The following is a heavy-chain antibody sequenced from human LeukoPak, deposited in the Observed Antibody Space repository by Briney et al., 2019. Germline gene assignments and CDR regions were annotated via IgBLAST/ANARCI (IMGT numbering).Heavy chain of an antibody. Sequence: GGSLRLSCAVSGFSINNYWMTWYRQAPGKGLECVAHIKGDASEKYYLDSVKGRFTISRDNAKNSLYLQMNSLRAEDTAVYYCARDPDEASSGLPGYWGQGTLVTVSS. V-gene: IGHV3-7*01. CDR3: ARDPDEASSGLPGY. CDR1: GFSINNYW. CDR2: IKGDASEK. D-gene: IGHD3-22*01. J-gene: IGHJ4*02.